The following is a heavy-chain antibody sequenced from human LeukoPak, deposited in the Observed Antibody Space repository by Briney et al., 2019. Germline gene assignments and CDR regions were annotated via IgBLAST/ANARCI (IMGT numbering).Heavy chain of an antibody. CDR1: GGSITSYY. V-gene: IGHV4-4*09. J-gene: IGHJ4*02. D-gene: IGHD6-19*01. CDR2: IYASGST. Sequence: LETLSLTCTVSGGSITSYYWSWIRQPPGKGLEWIGYIYASGSTNYNPSLKSRVTISVDTSRNQFSLKLSSVTAADTAVYYCARGHSSGWYYIDNWGQGTLVTVSS. CDR3: ARGHSSGWYYIDN.